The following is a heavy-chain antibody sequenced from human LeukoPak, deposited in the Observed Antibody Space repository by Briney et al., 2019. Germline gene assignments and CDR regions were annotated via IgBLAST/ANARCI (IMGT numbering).Heavy chain of an antibody. CDR3: ARGSVYCSGGSCYLGKFDY. CDR1: GGCISSYY. CDR2: IYTSGST. J-gene: IGHJ4*02. V-gene: IGHV4-4*07. D-gene: IGHD2-15*01. Sequence: SETLSLTCTVSGGCISSYYWSWIRQPAGKGLEWIGRIYTSGSTNYNSSLKSRVTMSVDTSKNQFSLKLSSVTAADTAVYYCARGSVYCSGGSCYLGKFDYWGQGTLVTVSS.